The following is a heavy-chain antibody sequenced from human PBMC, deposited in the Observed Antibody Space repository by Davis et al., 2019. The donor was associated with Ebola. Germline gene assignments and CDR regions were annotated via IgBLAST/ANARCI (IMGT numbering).Heavy chain of an antibody. J-gene: IGHJ4*02. CDR3: ANLEWVNPDY. CDR1: GSTFSHHA. Sequence: PGGSLRLSCAAFGSTFSHHAMHWVRQVPGKGLEWVAGISWNSVAIGYADSVEGRFTISRDNAKNSLYLQMNSLRAEDTAVYYCANLEWVNPDYWGQGVVVTVSS. D-gene: IGHD3-3*01. V-gene: IGHV3-9*01. CDR2: ISWNSVAI.